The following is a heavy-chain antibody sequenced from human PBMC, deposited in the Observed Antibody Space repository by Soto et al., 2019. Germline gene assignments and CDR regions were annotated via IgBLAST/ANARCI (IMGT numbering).Heavy chain of an antibody. J-gene: IGHJ6*02. Sequence: QVQLVQSGAEVKKPGASVKVSCKASGYTFTSYYMHWVRQAPGQGLEWMGIINPSGGSTSYAQKFQGRVTMPRDTSTSTVYMELSSLRSEDTAVYYCAREPSTTTVTTHYYYGMDVWGQGTTVTVSS. CDR3: AREPSTTTVTTHYYYGMDV. V-gene: IGHV1-46*01. CDR2: INPSGGST. D-gene: IGHD4-17*01. CDR1: GYTFTSYY.